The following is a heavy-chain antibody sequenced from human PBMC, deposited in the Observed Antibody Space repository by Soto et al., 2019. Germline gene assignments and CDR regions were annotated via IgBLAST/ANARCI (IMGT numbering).Heavy chain of an antibody. CDR3: ARLYIVVVPAAMGPDGHYYYYYMDV. CDR2: MNPNSGNT. CDR1: GYTFTSYD. Sequence: ASVKVSCKASGYTFTSYDINWVRQATGQGLEWMGWMNPNSGNTGYAQKFQGRVTMTRNTSISTAYMELSSLRSEDTAVYYCARLYIVVVPAAMGPDGHYYYYYMDVWGKGTTVTVSS. V-gene: IGHV1-8*01. J-gene: IGHJ6*03. D-gene: IGHD2-2*01.